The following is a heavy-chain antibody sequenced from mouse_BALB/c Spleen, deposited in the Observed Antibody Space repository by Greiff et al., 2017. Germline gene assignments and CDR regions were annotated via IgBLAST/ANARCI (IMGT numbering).Heavy chain of an antibody. CDR3: AREGRVPTMDY. Sequence: EVQLQQSGPELVKPGASVKMSCKASGYTFTSYVMHWVKQKPGQGLEWIGYINPYNDGTKYNEKFKGKATLTSDKSSSTAYMELSSLTSEDSAVYYCAREGRVPTMDYWGQGTSVTVSS. J-gene: IGHJ4*01. CDR1: GYTFTSYV. CDR2: INPYNDGT. V-gene: IGHV1-14*01.